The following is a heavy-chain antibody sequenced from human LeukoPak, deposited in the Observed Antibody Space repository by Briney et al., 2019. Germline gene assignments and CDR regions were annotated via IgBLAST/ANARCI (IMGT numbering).Heavy chain of an antibody. D-gene: IGHD4-4*01. V-gene: IGHV3-48*04. Sequence: GGSLRLSCAASGFTFSSYWMHWVRQAPGKGLEWVSYISSSGSTIYYADSVKGRFTISRDNAKNSLYLQMNSLRAEDTAVYYCASKQPLTTVIAYHYYGMDVWGQGTTVTVSS. CDR2: ISSSGSTI. CDR1: GFTFSSYW. CDR3: ASKQPLTTVIAYHYYGMDV. J-gene: IGHJ6*02.